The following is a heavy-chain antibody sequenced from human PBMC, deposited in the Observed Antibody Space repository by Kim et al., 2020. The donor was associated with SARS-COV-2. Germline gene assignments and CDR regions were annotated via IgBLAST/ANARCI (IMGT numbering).Heavy chain of an antibody. V-gene: IGHV4-59*01. CDR3: ARVLHIAARPYRQYYFDY. Sequence: SETLSLTCTVSGGSISSYYWSWIRQPPGKGLEWIGYIYYSGSTNYNPSLKSRVTISVDTSKNQFSLKLSSVTAADTAVYYCARVLHIAARPYRQYYFDYWGQGTLVTVSS. CDR1: GGSISSYY. D-gene: IGHD6-6*01. CDR2: IYYSGST. J-gene: IGHJ4*02.